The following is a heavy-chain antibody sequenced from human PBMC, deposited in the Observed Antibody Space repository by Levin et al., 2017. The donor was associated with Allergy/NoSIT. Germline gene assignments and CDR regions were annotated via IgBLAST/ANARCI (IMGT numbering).Heavy chain of an antibody. CDR1: GGTFSNYA. CDR2: VIPIFGTA. J-gene: IGHJ3*02. Sequence: KISCKASGGTFSNYAFTWVRQAPGQGLEWVGRVIPIFGTANYAQTFQGRVTITADESASIAYMELSSLTSEDTTVSYCAREPNYGSGSHYNMDAFDIWGQGTRVTVSS. CDR3: AREPNYGSGSHYNMDAFDI. D-gene: IGHD3-10*01. V-gene: IGHV1-69*15.